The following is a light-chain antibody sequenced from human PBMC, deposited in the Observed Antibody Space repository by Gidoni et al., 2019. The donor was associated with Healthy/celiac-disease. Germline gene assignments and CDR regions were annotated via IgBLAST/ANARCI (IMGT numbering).Light chain of an antibody. CDR2: DVS. CDR3: SSYTSSSTLV. CDR1: SSDVGGYNY. V-gene: IGLV2-14*03. Sequence: QSALTPPASVSGSPGQSITISCTGTSSDVGGYNYVSWYQQYPGKAPKLMIYDVSNRPSGVSNRFSGSKSGNTASLTISGLQAEDEADYYCSSYTSSSTLVFGGGTKLTVL. J-gene: IGLJ3*02.